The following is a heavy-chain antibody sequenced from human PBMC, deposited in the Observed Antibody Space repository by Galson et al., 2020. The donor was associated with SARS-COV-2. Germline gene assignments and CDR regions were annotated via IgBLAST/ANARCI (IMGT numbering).Heavy chain of an antibody. D-gene: IGHD2-21*02. J-gene: IGHJ4*02. CDR3: ARDRGYGGNSGAFDY. V-gene: IGHV1-2*04. CDR2: INPNSGGT. CDR1: GYAFTGQY. Sequence: ASVKVSCKASGYAFTGQYIHWVRQAPGQGLEWMGWINPNSGGTNYAQKLQGWVTMSRDSSITTAYMELSRLRSDDTAVYYCARDRGYGGNSGAFDYWGQGTLVTVSS.